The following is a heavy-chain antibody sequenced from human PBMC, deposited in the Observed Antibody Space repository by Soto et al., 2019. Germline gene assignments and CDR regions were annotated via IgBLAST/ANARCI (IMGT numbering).Heavy chain of an antibody. CDR1: GFTFTSSA. J-gene: IGHJ5*02. CDR3: ARVPLGGKAAAGTFDP. V-gene: IGHV1-69*06. D-gene: IGHD6-13*01. Sequence: GASVKVSCKASGFTFTSSAVQWVRQARGQGLEWMGGIIPIFGTANYAQKFQGRVTITADKSTSTAYMELSSLRSEDTAVYYCARVPLGGKAAAGTFDPWGQGTLVTVSS. CDR2: IIPIFGTA.